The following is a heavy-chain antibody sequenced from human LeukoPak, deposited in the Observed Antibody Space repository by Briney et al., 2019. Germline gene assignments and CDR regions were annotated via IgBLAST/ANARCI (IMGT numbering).Heavy chain of an antibody. V-gene: IGHV4-34*01. CDR2: INHSGNT. D-gene: IGHD6-19*01. Sequence: SETLSLTCAVYGGSFSGYYWTWIRQPPGKGLEWIGEINHSGNTNFNPSLKSRVTISVDTSKNQFSLNLTSVTAADTAVYYCAVPAPDVSVAGRLDHWGLGTLVAVSS. CDR1: GGSFSGYY. CDR3: AVPAPDVSVAGRLDH. J-gene: IGHJ4*02.